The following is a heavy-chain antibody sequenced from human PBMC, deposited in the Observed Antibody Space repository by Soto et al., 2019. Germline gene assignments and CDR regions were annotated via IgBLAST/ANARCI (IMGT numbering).Heavy chain of an antibody. Sequence: QITLKESGPTLVQPTQTLTLTCTFSGFSVNTPGVGVGWIRQPPGKALQWLGFIFWDDDIRYRPSLKRRLTITKDTSKNQVVLTMANMDSVDTATYNCEHRAWRSDHAGSGSVFDYWGQGALVAVSS. CDR1: GFSVNTPGVG. V-gene: IGHV2-5*02. CDR2: IFWDDDI. CDR3: EHRAWRSDHAGSGSVFDY. D-gene: IGHD3-22*01. J-gene: IGHJ4*02.